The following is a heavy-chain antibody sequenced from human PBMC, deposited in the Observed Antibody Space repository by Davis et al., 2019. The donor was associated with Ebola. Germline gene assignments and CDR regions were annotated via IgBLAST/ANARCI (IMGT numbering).Heavy chain of an antibody. CDR3: AREKAAVHFDY. D-gene: IGHD2-15*01. V-gene: IGHV3-30-3*01. CDR2: ISYDGSNK. Sequence: PGGSLRLSCAASGFTFSSYAMHWVRQAPGKGLEWVAVISYDGSNKYYADSVKGRFTISRDNAKNSLYLQMNSLRADDTAVYYCAREKAAVHFDYWGQGTLVTVSS. J-gene: IGHJ4*02. CDR1: GFTFSSYA.